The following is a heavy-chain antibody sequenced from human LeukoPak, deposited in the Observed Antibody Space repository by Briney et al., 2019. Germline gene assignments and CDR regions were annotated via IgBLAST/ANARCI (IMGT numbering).Heavy chain of an antibody. Sequence: SETLSLTCTVSGGSISSYYWSWLRQPPGKGLEWIGYIYYSGSTNYNPSLKSRVTISVDTSKNQFSLKLSSVTAADTAVYYCARGRVMITFGGVIARSAFDIWGQGTMVTVSS. CDR1: GGSISSYY. CDR3: ARGRVMITFGGVIARSAFDI. CDR2: IYYSGST. V-gene: IGHV4-59*12. D-gene: IGHD3-16*02. J-gene: IGHJ3*02.